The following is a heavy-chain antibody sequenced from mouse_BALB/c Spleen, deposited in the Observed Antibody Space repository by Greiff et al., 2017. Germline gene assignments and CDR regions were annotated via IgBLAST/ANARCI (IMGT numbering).Heavy chain of an antibody. D-gene: IGHD2-14*01. Sequence: EVKLVESGPELVKPGASMKISCKASGYSFTGYTMNWVKQSHGKNLEWIGLINPYNGGTSYNQKFKGKATLTVDKSSSTAYMELLSLTSEDSAVYYCAKGVRRGYAMDDWGQGTSVTVSS. J-gene: IGHJ4*01. CDR1: GYSFTGYT. CDR2: INPYNGGT. CDR3: AKGVRRGYAMDD. V-gene: IGHV1-18*01.